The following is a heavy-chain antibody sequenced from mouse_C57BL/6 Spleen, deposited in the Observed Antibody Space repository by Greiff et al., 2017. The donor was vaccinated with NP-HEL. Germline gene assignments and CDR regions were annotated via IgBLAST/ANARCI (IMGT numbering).Heavy chain of an antibody. D-gene: IGHD1-1*01. Sequence: VQLQQPGAELVRPGTSVKLSCKASGYTFTSYWMHWVKQRPGQGLEWIGVIDPSDSYTNYNQKFKGKATLTVDTSSSTAYMQLSSLTSEDSAVYYCARSEITTVVATRYFDVWGTGTTVTVSS. J-gene: IGHJ1*03. CDR3: ARSEITTVVATRYFDV. V-gene: IGHV1-59*01. CDR1: GYTFTSYW. CDR2: IDPSDSYT.